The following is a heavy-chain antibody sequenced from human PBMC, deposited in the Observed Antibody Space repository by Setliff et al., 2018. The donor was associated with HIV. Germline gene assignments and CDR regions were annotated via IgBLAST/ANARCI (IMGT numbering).Heavy chain of an antibody. D-gene: IGHD1-20*01. J-gene: IGHJ4*02. CDR3: VRQGHWYIPWYFDY. Sequence: ETLSLTCTVSGGSITYSSYYWGWIRQPPGKGLEWIGSMDSSGNTYYSPSLRSRVTLSLDASKNHISLHLSSVTAADTAVYYCVRQGHWYIPWYFDYWGQGARVTVSS. CDR1: GGSITYSSYY. CDR2: MDSSGNT. V-gene: IGHV4-39*07.